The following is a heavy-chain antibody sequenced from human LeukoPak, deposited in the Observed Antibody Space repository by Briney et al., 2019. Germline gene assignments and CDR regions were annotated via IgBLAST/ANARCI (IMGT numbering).Heavy chain of an antibody. CDR2: IYYSGST. V-gene: IGHV4-61*01. D-gene: IGHD1-26*01. J-gene: IGHJ6*02. CDR1: GGSVSSGSYY. CDR3: ARAGQRELLNYYYSMDV. Sequence: SETLSLTCTVSGGSVSSGSYYWSWIRQPPGKGLEWIGYIYYSGSTNYNPSLKSRVTISVDTSKNQFSLKLSSVTAADTAVYYCARAGQRELLNYYYSMDVWGQGTTVTVSS.